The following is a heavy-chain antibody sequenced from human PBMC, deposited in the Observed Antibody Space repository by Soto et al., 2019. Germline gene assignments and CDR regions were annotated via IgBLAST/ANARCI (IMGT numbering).Heavy chain of an antibody. V-gene: IGHV1-69*01. CDR2: IIPIFGTA. CDR3: ASQLYTLRGGDSSGYLGY. J-gene: IGHJ4*02. D-gene: IGHD3-22*01. CDR1: GGTFSSYA. Sequence: QVQLVQSGAEVKKPGSSVKVSCTASGGTFSSYAISWVRQAPGQGLEWMGGIIPIFGTANYAQKFQGRVTITADESTSTAYMELSSLRSEDTAVYYCASQLYTLRGGDSSGYLGYWGQGTLVTVSS.